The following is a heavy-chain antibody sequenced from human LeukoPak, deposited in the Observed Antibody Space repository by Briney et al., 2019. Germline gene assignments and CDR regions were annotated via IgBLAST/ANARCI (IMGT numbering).Heavy chain of an antibody. CDR1: GYSFTSYW. D-gene: IGHD3-22*01. Sequence: GESLRIPCQGSGYSFTSYWIGWVRQMPGKGLEWMGIIYPGDSDTRYSPSFQGQVTISADKSISTAYLQWSSLKASDTAMYYCARHKYYYDSSGYYYPDYWGQGTLVTVSS. CDR2: IYPGDSDT. J-gene: IGHJ4*02. CDR3: ARHKYYYDSSGYYYPDY. V-gene: IGHV5-51*01.